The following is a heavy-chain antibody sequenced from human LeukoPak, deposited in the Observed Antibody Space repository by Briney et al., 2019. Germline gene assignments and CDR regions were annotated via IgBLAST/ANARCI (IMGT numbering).Heavy chain of an antibody. J-gene: IGHJ4*02. D-gene: IGHD2-2*02. V-gene: IGHV1-2*02. Sequence: ASVKVSCKASGYTFTGYYMHWVRQAPGQGLEWMGWINPNSGGTNYAQKFQGRVTMTRDASISTAYMELSRLRSDDTAVYYCARAGCSSTSCYNWGQGTLVTVSS. CDR3: ARAGCSSTSCYN. CDR2: INPNSGGT. CDR1: GYTFTGYY.